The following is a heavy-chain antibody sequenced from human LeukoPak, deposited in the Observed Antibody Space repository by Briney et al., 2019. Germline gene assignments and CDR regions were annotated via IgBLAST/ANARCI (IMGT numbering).Heavy chain of an antibody. V-gene: IGHV3-7*01. J-gene: IGHJ6*02. CDR3: VAGDV. CDR2: IKKDGSEE. CDR1: EFTFSDYW. Sequence: PGGSLRLSCAASEFTFSDYWMSWVRQAPGKGPEWVANIKKDGSEEHYVDSVKGRFTVSRDNAKNSLFLQMNSLRVEDTAVYYWVAGDVWGQGTTVSVSS. D-gene: IGHD2-15*01.